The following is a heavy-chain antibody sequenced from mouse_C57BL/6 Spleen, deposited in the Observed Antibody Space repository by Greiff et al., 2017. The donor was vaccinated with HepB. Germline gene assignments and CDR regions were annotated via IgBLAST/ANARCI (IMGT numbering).Heavy chain of an antibody. J-gene: IGHJ1*03. CDR3: ARPDYYGSSYSYFDV. Sequence: EVHLVESGGGLVQPGGSLKLSCAASGFTFSDYYMYWVRQTPEKRLEWVAYISNGGGSTYYPDTVKGRFTISRDNAKNTLYLQMSRLKSEDTAMYYCARPDYYGSSYSYFDVWGTGTTVTVSS. V-gene: IGHV5-12*01. CDR1: GFTFSDYY. CDR2: ISNGGGST. D-gene: IGHD1-1*01.